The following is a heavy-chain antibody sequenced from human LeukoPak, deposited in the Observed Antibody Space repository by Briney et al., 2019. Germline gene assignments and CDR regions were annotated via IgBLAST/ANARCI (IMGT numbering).Heavy chain of an antibody. J-gene: IGHJ4*02. V-gene: IGHV4-39*07. Sequence: SETLSLTCTVSGGSLSSSSYYWGWIRQPPGTGLEWIGSIYYSGSTYYNPSLKSRVTISVDTSKNQFSLKLSSVTAADTAVYYCARVALLWFGESTASGWGQGTLVTVSS. CDR3: ARVALLWFGESTASG. CDR1: GGSLSSSSYY. CDR2: IYYSGST. D-gene: IGHD3-10*01.